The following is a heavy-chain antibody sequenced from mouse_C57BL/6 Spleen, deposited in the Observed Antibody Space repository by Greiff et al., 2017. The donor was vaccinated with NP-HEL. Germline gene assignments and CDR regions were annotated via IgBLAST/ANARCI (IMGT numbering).Heavy chain of an antibody. CDR3: ARLRRHHYYAMDY. D-gene: IGHD2-12*01. V-gene: IGHV1-26*01. CDR2: INPNNGGT. J-gene: IGHJ4*01. Sequence: EVQLQQSGPELVKPGASVKISCKASGYTFTDYYMNWVKQSHGKSLEWIGDINPNNGGTIYNQTCKGKGTLTVDKSSSPAYMELRSLTSEDSAVYYCARLRRHHYYAMDYWGKGTSVTVAS. CDR1: GYTFTDYY.